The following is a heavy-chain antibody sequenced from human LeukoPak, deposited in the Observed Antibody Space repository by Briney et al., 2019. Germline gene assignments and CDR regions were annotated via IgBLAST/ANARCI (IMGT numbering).Heavy chain of an antibody. D-gene: IGHD3-22*01. CDR2: ISYDGSSK. V-gene: IGHV3-30*03. CDR1: GFTFSSYW. J-gene: IGHJ4*02. CDR3: ARDAGDNYFDSGALWGELDY. Sequence: PGGSLRLSCAASGFTFSSYWMSWVRQAPGKGLEWVAIISYDGSSKYYADSVKGRFTISRDNSKNTLYLQMNSLRTEDTAVYYCARDAGDNYFDSGALWGELDYWGQGTLVTVSS.